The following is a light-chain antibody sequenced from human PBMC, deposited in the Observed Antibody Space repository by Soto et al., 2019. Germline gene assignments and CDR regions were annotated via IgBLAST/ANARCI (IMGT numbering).Light chain of an antibody. CDR1: QSISSS. CDR2: NAA. V-gene: IGKV3-11*01. Sequence: EIVLTQSPVTLSLSPGERATLSCRASQSISSSLALYQQKPGQAPRLLIYNAANRATGIPARFSGSASGTDFTLTISSLEPEDFAVYYCQQRSNLPRTFGQGTKVEIK. CDR3: QQRSNLPRT. J-gene: IGKJ1*01.